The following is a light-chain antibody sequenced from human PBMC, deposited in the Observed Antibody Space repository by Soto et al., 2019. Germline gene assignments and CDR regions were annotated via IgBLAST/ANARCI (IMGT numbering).Light chain of an antibody. J-gene: IGLJ1*01. Sequence: QSVLTQPASVSGSPGQSITISCTGTSSDVGGYNSVSWYQQHPGKAPKLMIYEVSNRPSGVSNRFSGSKSGNTASLTISGLQAEDEADYYCSSYTTSSTLLYVFGTGTKLTRP. V-gene: IGLV2-14*01. CDR2: EVS. CDR3: SSYTTSSTLLYV. CDR1: SSDVGGYNS.